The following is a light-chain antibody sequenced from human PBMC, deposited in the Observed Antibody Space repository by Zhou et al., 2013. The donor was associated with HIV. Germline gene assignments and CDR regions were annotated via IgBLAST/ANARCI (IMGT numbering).Light chain of an antibody. CDR2: KAS. V-gene: IGKV1-5*03. CDR3: QQYNSYPLT. CDR1: ESINTY. J-gene: IGKJ3*01. Sequence: DIQMTQSPSTLSASVGDSVTITCRASESINTYLAWYQQRPGKAPKLLIYKASILEDGVPPRFSGSGSRTEFTLTISSLQPEDFATYYCQQYNSYPLTFGPGTKVDIK.